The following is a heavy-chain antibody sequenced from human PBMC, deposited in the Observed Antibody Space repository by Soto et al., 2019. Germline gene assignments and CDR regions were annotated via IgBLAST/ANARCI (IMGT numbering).Heavy chain of an antibody. Sequence: QVQLVESGGGVVQPGRSLRLSCAASGFTFSSYGMHWVRQAPGKGLEWVAVIWYDGSNKYYADSVKGRFTISRDNSKNTLYLQMNSLRAEDTAVYYCARDLMTTVLGMDVWGQGTTVTVSS. CDR3: ARDLMTTVLGMDV. J-gene: IGHJ6*02. CDR1: GFTFSSYG. CDR2: IWYDGSNK. V-gene: IGHV3-33*01. D-gene: IGHD4-17*01.